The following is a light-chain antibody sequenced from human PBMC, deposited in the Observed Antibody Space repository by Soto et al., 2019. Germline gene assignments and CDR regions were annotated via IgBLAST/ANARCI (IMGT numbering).Light chain of an antibody. Sequence: QAVVAQPPSASGSPGQSVTISCTGTSSDVGGYIYVSWYQHHPGKAPKLMIYEASKRPSGVPDRFSGSKSGNTASLTVSGLQAEDEADYYCSSYAGSNTYVFGTGTKLTVL. CDR2: EAS. CDR3: SSYAGSNTYV. CDR1: SSDVGGYIY. V-gene: IGLV2-8*01. J-gene: IGLJ1*01.